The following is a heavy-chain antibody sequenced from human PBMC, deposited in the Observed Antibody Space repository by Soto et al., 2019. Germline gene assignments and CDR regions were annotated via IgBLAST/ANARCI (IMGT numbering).Heavy chain of an antibody. D-gene: IGHD3-22*01. CDR2: IYYSGST. CDR3: ARVGNYYDSSGHTFDI. Sequence: PSETLSLTCTVSGVSISSGGYYWSWIRQHPGKGLEWIGYIYYSGSTYYNPSLKSRVTISVDTSKNQFSLKLSSVTAADTAVYYCARVGNYYDSSGHTFDIWGQGTMVTVSS. J-gene: IGHJ3*02. CDR1: GVSISSGGYY. V-gene: IGHV4-31*03.